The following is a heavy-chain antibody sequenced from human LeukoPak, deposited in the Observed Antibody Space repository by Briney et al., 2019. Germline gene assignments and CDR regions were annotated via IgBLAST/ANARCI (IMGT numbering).Heavy chain of an antibody. CDR1: GFTVSSNY. CDR3: AKVRTYGDYGFDY. V-gene: IGHV3-53*01. D-gene: IGHD4-17*01. J-gene: IGHJ4*02. CDR2: IYSGGST. Sequence: GGSLRLSCAASGFTVSSNYMSWVRQAPGKGLEWVSVIYSGGSTYYADSVKGRFTISRDNSKNTLYLLMNSLRAEDTAVYYCAKVRTYGDYGFDYWGQGTLVTVSS.